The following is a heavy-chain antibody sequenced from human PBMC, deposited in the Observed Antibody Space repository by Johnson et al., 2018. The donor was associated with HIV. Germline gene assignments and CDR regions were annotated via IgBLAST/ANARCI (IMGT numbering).Heavy chain of an antibody. Sequence: EVQLVESGGGLVQPGRSLRLSCAASGFTFDDYGMSWVRQAPGKGLEWVSGINWNGGSTGYADSVKGRFTISRDNAKNSLYLQMNSLKTEDTAVYYCVRVELGAFDIWGQGTMVTVSS. V-gene: IGHV3-20*04. D-gene: IGHD1-7*01. CDR2: INWNGGST. J-gene: IGHJ3*02. CDR3: VRVELGAFDI. CDR1: GFTFDDYG.